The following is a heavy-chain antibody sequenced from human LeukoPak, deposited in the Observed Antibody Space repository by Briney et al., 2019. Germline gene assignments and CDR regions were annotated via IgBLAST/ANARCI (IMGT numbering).Heavy chain of an antibody. CDR1: GYTLTELS. V-gene: IGHV1-24*01. Sequence: ASVKVSCKVSGYTLTELSMHWVRQAPGKGLEWMGGFDPEDGETIYAQKFQGRVTMTEDTSTDTAYMELSSLRSEDTAAYYCATDYEEQLLRDYWGQGTLVTVSS. D-gene: IGHD3-10*01. CDR3: ATDYEEQLLRDY. CDR2: FDPEDGET. J-gene: IGHJ4*02.